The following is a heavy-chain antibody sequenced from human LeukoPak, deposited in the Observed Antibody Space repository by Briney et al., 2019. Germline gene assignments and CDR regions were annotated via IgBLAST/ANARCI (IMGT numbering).Heavy chain of an antibody. J-gene: IGHJ3*02. D-gene: IGHD6-6*01. Sequence: SETLSLTCAVYGGSFSGYYWSWIRQPPGKGLEWIGEINHSGSTNYNPSLKSRVTISVDTSKNQFSLKLSSVTAADTAVYYCARERIAARRGYAFDIWGQGIMVTVSS. CDR2: INHSGST. V-gene: IGHV4-34*01. CDR3: ARERIAARRGYAFDI. CDR1: GGSFSGYY.